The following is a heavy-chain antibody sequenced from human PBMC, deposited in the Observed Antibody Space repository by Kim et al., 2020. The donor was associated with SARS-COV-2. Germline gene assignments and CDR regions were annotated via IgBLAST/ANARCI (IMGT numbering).Heavy chain of an antibody. CDR2: YSGST. J-gene: IGHJ4*02. Sequence: YSGSTYHNPPLKSRVTISVDTSKNQFSLKLSSVTAADTAVYYCAGGNFDYWGQGTLVTVSS. D-gene: IGHD3-16*01. CDR3: AGGNFDY. V-gene: IGHV4-39*07.